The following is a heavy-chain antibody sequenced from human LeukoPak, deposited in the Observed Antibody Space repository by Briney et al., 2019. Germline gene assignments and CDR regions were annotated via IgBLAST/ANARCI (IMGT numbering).Heavy chain of an antibody. V-gene: IGHV3-11*01. CDR2: ISSSGSTT. Sequence: GGSLRLSCAASGFTFSDYYMSWIRQAPGGGLGCVSYISSSGSTTHYADSVKGRFTISTDNAKNSLYLQMNSLRAEDTAVYDCAPKLYYFDHWGQGTLVTVSS. CDR3: APKLYYFDH. J-gene: IGHJ4*02. D-gene: IGHD3-10*01. CDR1: GFTFSDYY.